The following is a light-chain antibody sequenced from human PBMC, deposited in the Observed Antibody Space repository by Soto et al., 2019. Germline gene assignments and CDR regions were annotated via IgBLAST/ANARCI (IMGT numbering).Light chain of an antibody. Sequence: QSVLTQPPSASGTPGQRVTISCSGSSSNIGSNTVNWYQQLPGTAPKLLIYSNNQRPSGVPDRFSGSMSGTSASLAISGLQSEDEAEYYCAAWDDSLNGPVVGGGTKLTVL. J-gene: IGLJ2*01. CDR3: AAWDDSLNGPV. CDR1: SSNIGSNT. CDR2: SNN. V-gene: IGLV1-44*01.